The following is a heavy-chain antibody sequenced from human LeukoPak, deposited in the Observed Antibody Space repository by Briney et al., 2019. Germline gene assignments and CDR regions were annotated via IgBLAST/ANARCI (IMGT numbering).Heavy chain of an antibody. CDR2: ISGSGGST. CDR1: GFTFGSFA. CDR3: AKVGMMDAFDI. J-gene: IGHJ3*02. Sequence: GGSLRLSWAAAGFTFGSFAMSWVRQAPGKGRGWVSAISGSGGSTYYADSVKGRFTISRDNSKNTLYLQMNSLRAEDTAVYYCAKVGMMDAFDIWGQGTMVTVSS. D-gene: IGHD3-16*01. V-gene: IGHV3-23*01.